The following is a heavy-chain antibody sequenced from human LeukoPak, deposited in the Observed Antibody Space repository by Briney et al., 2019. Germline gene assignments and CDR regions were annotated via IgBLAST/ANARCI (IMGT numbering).Heavy chain of an antibody. J-gene: IGHJ6*03. D-gene: IGHD5-12*01. CDR1: GYTFTRYA. CDR3: GRGARPPHYYYYMDV. Sequence: GASVKVSCKASGYTFTRYAINWVRQAPGQGLEWMGGIIPILGTANYAQKFQGRVTITADKSTSTAYMELSSLRSEDTAVYYCGRGARPPHYYYYMDVWGKGTTVTVSS. CDR2: IIPILGTA. V-gene: IGHV1-69*10.